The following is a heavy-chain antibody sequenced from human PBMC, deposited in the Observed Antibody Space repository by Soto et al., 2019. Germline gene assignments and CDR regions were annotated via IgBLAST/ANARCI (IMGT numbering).Heavy chain of an antibody. CDR3: ARQLGGETYSSSSDY. CDR2: ISSSSSYI. Sequence: EVQLVESGGGLVKPGGSLRLSCAASGFTFSSYSMNWVRQAPGKGLEWVSSISSSSSYIYYADSVKGRFTISRDNAKNSLYLQMNSLRAEDTAVYYCARQLGGETYSSSSDYWGQGTLVTVSS. D-gene: IGHD6-6*01. V-gene: IGHV3-21*01. J-gene: IGHJ4*02. CDR1: GFTFSSYS.